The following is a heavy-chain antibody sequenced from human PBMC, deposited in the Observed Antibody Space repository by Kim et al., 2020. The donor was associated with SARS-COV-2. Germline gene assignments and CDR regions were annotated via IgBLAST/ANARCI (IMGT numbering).Heavy chain of an antibody. CDR3: AIDRGGYGQNGDDAFDI. J-gene: IGHJ3*02. D-gene: IGHD5-12*01. CDR2: INPNSGGT. V-gene: IGHV1-2*02. Sequence: ASVKVSCKASGYTFTGYYMHWVRQAPGQGLEWMGWINPNSGGTNYAQKFQGRVTMTRDTSISTAYMELSRLRSDDTAVYYCAIDRGGYGQNGDDAFDIWGQGTMVTVSS. CDR1: GYTFTGYY.